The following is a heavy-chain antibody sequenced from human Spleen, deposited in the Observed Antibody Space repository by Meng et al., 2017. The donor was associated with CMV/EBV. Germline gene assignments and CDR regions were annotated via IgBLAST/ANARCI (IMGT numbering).Heavy chain of an antibody. V-gene: IGHV3-21*01. J-gene: IGHJ4*02. CDR2: ISSSSSYI. D-gene: IGHD3-3*01. CDR3: ARESTTIFGVVISGYYFDY. CDR1: GFTFNSYS. Sequence: GGSLRLSCVVSGFTFNSYSMTWVRQAPGKGLEWVSSISSSSSYIYYADSVKGRFTISRDNAKNSLYLQMNSLRAEDTAVYYCARESTTIFGVVISGYYFDYWGQGTLVTVSS.